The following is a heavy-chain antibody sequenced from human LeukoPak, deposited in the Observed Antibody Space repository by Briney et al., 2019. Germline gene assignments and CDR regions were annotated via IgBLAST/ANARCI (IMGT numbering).Heavy chain of an antibody. D-gene: IGHD4-17*01. Sequence: PSETLPLTCTVSDGSFSSYYWGWIRQPPGKGLEWIGYIYYSGSTNYNPSLKSRATISVDTSKNQFSLRLSSVTAADTAVYYCARVPPTVTAGRYYYCYMDVWGKGTTVTVSS. CDR1: DGSFSSYY. J-gene: IGHJ6*03. CDR3: ARVPPTVTAGRYYYCYMDV. CDR2: IYYSGST. V-gene: IGHV4-59*01.